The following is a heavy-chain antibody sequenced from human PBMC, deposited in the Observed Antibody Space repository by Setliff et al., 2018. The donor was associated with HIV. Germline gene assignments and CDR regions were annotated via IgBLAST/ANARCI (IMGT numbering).Heavy chain of an antibody. V-gene: IGHV4-39*01. CDR2: IYYSGDI. J-gene: IGHJ3*02. CDR1: GGSITSSGYH. CDR3: TRHRGPPWDAFDI. Sequence: SETLSLTCSVSGGSITSSGYHWGWIRQPPGKELEWIGNIYYSGDIFYNASLRSRLTLSVDTSKNQFTLKLNSVTASDTAMYYCTRHRGPPWDAFDIWGQGTMVNRLL.